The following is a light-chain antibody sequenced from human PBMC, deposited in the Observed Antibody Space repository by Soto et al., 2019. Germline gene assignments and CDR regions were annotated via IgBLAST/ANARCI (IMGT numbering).Light chain of an antibody. J-gene: IGKJ1*01. V-gene: IGKV1-12*01. CDR1: QFISSW. CDR3: QQAHSFPPTWT. CDR2: AAS. Sequence: DIQITHSPSSVSASVGDRVSITFLASQFISSWLAWYRQKPGKAPKLLIYAASSLQSGVTSRFSGSGSGTDFNLTISSLQPEDFATYYCQQAHSFPPTWTFGQGTKVDIK.